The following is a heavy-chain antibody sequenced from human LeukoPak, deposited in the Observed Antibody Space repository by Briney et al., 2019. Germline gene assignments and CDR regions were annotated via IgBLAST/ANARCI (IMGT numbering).Heavy chain of an antibody. V-gene: IGHV3-23*01. D-gene: IGHD6-13*01. J-gene: IGHJ5*02. CDR2: ISGSGGST. CDR3: ARDVSSSWHQNWFDP. CDR1: GFTFSSYA. Sequence: GGSLRLSCAASGFTFSSYAMSWVRQAPGKGLEWVSVISGSGGSTHYADSVKGRFIVSRDNSKDTVYLEMNSLRGEDTAVYYCARDVSSSWHQNWFDPWGQGTLVTVSS.